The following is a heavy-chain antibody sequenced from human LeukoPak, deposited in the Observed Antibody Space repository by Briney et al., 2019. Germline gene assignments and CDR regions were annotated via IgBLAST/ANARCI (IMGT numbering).Heavy chain of an antibody. V-gene: IGHV3-48*02. Sequence: PGGSLRLSCAASGFTFSSYTINWVRQAPGKGLEWVSYISSSSSTIYYADSVKGRFTISRDNAKNSLYLQMNSLRDEDTAVYYCARGYDFWSGSRAYYYYGMDVWGQVTTVTVSS. CDR3: ARGYDFWSGSRAYYYYGMDV. CDR1: GFTFSSYT. D-gene: IGHD3-3*01. J-gene: IGHJ6*02. CDR2: ISSSSSTI.